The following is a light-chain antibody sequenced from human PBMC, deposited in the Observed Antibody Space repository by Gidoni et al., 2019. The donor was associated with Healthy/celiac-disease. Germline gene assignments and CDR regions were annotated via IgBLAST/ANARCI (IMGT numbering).Light chain of an antibody. Sequence: DGVMTQLTLSLTVTLRQPASISCRSSPSLVYSDGNTYLNWFQQRQGHSQRRIIYKVSNLDSGVPDRFRGSVSGTYFTLKISRVEAEDVGVYYCMKGTLITFGQGTRLEIK. J-gene: IGKJ5*01. CDR3: MKGTLIT. V-gene: IGKV2-30*01. CDR1: PSLVYSDGNTY. CDR2: KVS.